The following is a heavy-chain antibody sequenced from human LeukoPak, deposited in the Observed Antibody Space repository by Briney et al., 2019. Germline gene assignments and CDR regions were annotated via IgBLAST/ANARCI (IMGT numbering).Heavy chain of an antibody. Sequence: GGSLRLSCAASGFTFSSYAMSWVRQAPGKGLEWVSSISSSSSYIYYADSVKGRFTISRDNAKNSLYLQMNSLRAEDTAVYYCVRFGDYGVDYWGQGTLVTVSS. CDR3: VRFGDYGVDY. J-gene: IGHJ4*02. D-gene: IGHD4-17*01. CDR1: GFTFSSYA. CDR2: ISSSSSYI. V-gene: IGHV3-21*01.